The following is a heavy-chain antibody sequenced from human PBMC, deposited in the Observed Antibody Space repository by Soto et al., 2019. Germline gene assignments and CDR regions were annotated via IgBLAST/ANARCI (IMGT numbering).Heavy chain of an antibody. CDR3: ARGVTGYSSSWYAY. D-gene: IGHD6-13*01. V-gene: IGHV4-34*01. CDR2: INQGGTT. J-gene: IGHJ4*02. Sequence: SETLSLTCAVYGGSFSGHYWSWIRQPPGKGLEWIGEINQGGTTNYNPSLKSRVTMSVDTSKNQFSLKLSSVTAADTAEYYCARGVTGYSSSWYAYWGQGALVTVSS. CDR1: GGSFSGHY.